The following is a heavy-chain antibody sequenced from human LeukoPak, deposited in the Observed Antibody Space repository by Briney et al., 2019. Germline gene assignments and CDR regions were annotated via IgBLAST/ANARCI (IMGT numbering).Heavy chain of an antibody. V-gene: IGHV1-2*02. CDR3: ARDLLYRGGYYDSSGYCH. CDR2: INPNSGGT. Sequence: GASVKVSCKASGYTFTGYYMHWVRQAPGQGLEWMGWINPNSGGTNYAQKFQGRVTMTRDTSISTAYMELSRLRSDDTAVYYCARDLLYRGGYYDSSGYCHWGQGTLVTVSS. J-gene: IGHJ4*02. CDR1: GYTFTGYY. D-gene: IGHD3-22*01.